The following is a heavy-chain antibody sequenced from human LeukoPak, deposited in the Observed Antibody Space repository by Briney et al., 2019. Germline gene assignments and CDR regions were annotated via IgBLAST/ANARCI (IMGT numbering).Heavy chain of an antibody. CDR2: INTNTGNP. J-gene: IGHJ4*02. Sequence: EASVKVSCKASGYTFTGYYMHWVRQAPGQGLEWMGWINTNTGNPTYAQGFTGRFVFSLDTSVSTAYLQISSLKAEDTAVYYCTRQGPGYCGSTSCYGVDYWGQGTLVTVSS. D-gene: IGHD2-2*01. CDR3: TRQGPGYCGSTSCYGVDY. V-gene: IGHV7-4-1*02. CDR1: GYTFTGYY.